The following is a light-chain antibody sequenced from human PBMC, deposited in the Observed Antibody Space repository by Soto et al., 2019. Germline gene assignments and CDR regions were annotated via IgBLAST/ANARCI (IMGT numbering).Light chain of an antibody. V-gene: IGKV1-5*03. CDR3: QRYSGASTT. CDR1: QSISNW. Sequence: DIQLTQSPSTLSASVGDRVTITCRASQSISNWLAWYQQKPGKAPKLLIFKAYSLESGVPSMFSGSRSGTEFTLTICSPQPDHFATYFCQRYSGASTTFGNGTRVEVK. J-gene: IGKJ1*01. CDR2: KAY.